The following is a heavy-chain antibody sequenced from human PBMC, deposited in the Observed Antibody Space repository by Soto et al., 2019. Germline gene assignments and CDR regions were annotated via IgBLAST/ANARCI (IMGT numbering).Heavy chain of an antibody. CDR2: ISSSSSTI. D-gene: IGHD3-22*01. V-gene: IGHV3-48*02. CDR1: GFTFSSYI. Sequence: LRLSCAAAGFTFSSYITNWVRQAPGKGLEWVSYISSSSSTIYYADSVKGRFTISRDNAKNSLYLQMNSLRDEDTAVYYCGGDSSGYYYPDVFDIWGQGTMVTVSS. J-gene: IGHJ3*02. CDR3: GGDSSGYYYPDVFDI.